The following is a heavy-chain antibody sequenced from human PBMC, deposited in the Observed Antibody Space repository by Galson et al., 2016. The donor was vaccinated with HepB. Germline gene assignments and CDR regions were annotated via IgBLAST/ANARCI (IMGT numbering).Heavy chain of an antibody. CDR3: ARDTDSRERSDG. CDR2: IYGGGDT. Sequence: SLRLSCAVSGFSVSNNYMSWVRQAPGKGLEWVAVIYGGGDTYYAASVKGRFTISRDNSKNTLSLEMPSLRAEDTAVYYCARDTDSRERSDGWGQGALVTVSS. CDR1: GFSVSNNY. J-gene: IGHJ4*02. V-gene: IGHV3-53*01. D-gene: IGHD3-22*01.